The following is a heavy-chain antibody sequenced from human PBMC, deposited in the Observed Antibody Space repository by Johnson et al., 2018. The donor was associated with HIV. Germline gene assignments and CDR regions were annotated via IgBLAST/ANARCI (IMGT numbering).Heavy chain of an antibody. V-gene: IGHV3-30*14. CDR1: GFTFSSYA. Sequence: QMQLVESGGGVVKPGRSLRLSCAASGFTFSSYAMHWVRQSPGKGLEWVAVISYDGSNKYYADSVKGRFTISRDNSKNTLYLQMNSLRAEDTAVYYCARVTMIVVVMQAFDIWGQGTMVTVSA. CDR3: ARVTMIVVVMQAFDI. D-gene: IGHD3-22*01. J-gene: IGHJ3*02. CDR2: ISYDGSNK.